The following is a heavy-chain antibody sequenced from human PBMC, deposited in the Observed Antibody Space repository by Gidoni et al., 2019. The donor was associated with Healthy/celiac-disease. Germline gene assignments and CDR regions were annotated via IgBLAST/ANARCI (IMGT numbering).Heavy chain of an antibody. V-gene: IGHV3-7*01. CDR2: IKQDGSEK. D-gene: IGHD2-21*02. Sequence: EVQLVESGGGLVQPGGSLRLSCAASGFTLGSYWMSWVRQAPGKGLEWVANIKQDGSEKYYVDSVKGRFTISRDNAKNSLYLQMNSLRAEDTAVYYCARDESYCGGDCYSWVDYWGQGTLVTVSS. CDR3: ARDESYCGGDCYSWVDY. J-gene: IGHJ4*02. CDR1: GFTLGSYW.